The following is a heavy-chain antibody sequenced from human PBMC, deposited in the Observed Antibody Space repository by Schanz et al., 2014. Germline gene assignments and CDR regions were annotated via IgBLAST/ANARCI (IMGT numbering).Heavy chain of an antibody. J-gene: IGHJ4*01. V-gene: IGHV3-23*01. CDR1: GFTFNSYA. Sequence: EVQLLESGGGLVQPGGSLRLSCAASGFTFNSYAMTWVRQAPGKGLEWVSSISHSGGSKYYADSVKGRFTISRDNSENTLYLQMNSLRAEDTAVYYCAREQIMAAAGLVDYWGHGTLVTVSS. CDR2: ISHSGGSK. D-gene: IGHD6-13*01. CDR3: AREQIMAAAGLVDY.